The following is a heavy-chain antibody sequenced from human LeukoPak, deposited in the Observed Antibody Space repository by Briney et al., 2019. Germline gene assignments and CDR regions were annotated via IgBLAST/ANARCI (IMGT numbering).Heavy chain of an antibody. J-gene: IGHJ4*02. V-gene: IGHV3-48*01. CDR3: ARDWDYPLDY. D-gene: IGHD1-7*01. Sequence: GGSLRLSCAASGFTFSSYSMKWVRQAPGKGLEWVSYISSSSSTIYYADSVKGRFTISRDNAKNSLYLQMNSLRAEDTAVYYCARDWDYPLDYWGQGTLVTVSS. CDR1: GFTFSSYS. CDR2: ISSSSSTI.